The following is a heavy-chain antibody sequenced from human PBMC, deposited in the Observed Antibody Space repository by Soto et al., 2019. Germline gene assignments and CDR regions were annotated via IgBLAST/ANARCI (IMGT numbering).Heavy chain of an antibody. Sequence: SETLSLTCTVYGGSFSGYYWTWIRQPPGTGLEWIGEINHSGSTNYNPSLKSRVTISVDTSKNQFSLKLSSVTAADTAVYYCAGVLGLAQQQLVRGDFDYWGQGTLVTVSS. J-gene: IGHJ4*02. CDR1: GGSFSGYY. CDR3: AGVLGLAQQQLVRGDFDY. CDR2: INHSGST. V-gene: IGHV4-34*01. D-gene: IGHD6-13*01.